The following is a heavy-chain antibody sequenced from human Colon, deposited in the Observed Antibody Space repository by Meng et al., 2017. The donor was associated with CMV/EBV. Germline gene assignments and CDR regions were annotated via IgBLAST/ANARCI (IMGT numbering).Heavy chain of an antibody. CDR2: ISYDGTKK. CDR3: ARDQYLFRDIPTVPPEY. CDR1: GFTLNNYA. J-gene: IGHJ4*02. Sequence: GESLKISCAASGFTLNNYAMYWVRQAPGKGLEWVALISYDGTKKYSADSVKGRITISRDNSKNTVYLEMYSLRPEDTAVYYCARDQYLFRDIPTVPPEYWGQGTLVTVSS. D-gene: IGHD2-15*01. V-gene: IGHV3-30*04.